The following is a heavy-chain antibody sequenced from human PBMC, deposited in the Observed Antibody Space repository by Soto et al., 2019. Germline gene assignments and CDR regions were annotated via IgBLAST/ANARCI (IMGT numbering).Heavy chain of an antibody. J-gene: IGHJ4*02. CDR2: INAGNGNT. CDR1: GYTLTSYA. D-gene: IGHD1-26*01. V-gene: IGHV1-3*01. CDR3: ARDLGLELQYY. Sequence: ASVKVSCKASGYTLTSYAMHWVRQAPGQRLEWMGWINAGNGNTKYSQKFQGRVTITRDTSASTAYMELSSLRSEDTAAYYCARDLGLELQYYWGQGTLVTVSS.